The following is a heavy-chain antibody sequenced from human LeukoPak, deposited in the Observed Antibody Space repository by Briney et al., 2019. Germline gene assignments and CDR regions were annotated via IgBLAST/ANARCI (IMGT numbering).Heavy chain of an antibody. CDR1: GVSINTYF. V-gene: IGHV4-59*01. Sequence: PSETLSLTCTVSGVSINTYFWSWIRQPPGKGLEWIGYVYYNGITNYNPSLKSRVSISLDTSKNQFSPRLNSVTAAETAVYYCASQLGGTTFHWGQGTLVTVSS. CDR3: ASQLGGTTFH. CDR2: VYYNGIT. J-gene: IGHJ4*02. D-gene: IGHD1/OR15-1a*01.